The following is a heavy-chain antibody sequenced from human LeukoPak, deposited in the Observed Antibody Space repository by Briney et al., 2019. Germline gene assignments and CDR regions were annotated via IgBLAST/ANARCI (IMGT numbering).Heavy chain of an antibody. CDR3: AKGWVLLWFGELLTDY. V-gene: IGHV3-23*01. CDR1: GFTFSSYA. CDR2: ISGSGGST. D-gene: IGHD3-10*01. J-gene: IGHJ4*02. Sequence: GGSLRLSCAASGFTFSSYAMTWVRQAPGKGLEWVSAISGSGGSTYYADSVKGRFTISRDNSKNTLCLQMNSLRAEDTAVYYCAKGWVLLWFGELLTDYWGQGTLVTVSS.